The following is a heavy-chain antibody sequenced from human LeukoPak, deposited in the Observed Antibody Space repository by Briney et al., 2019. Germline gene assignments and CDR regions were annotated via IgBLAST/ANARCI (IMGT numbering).Heavy chain of an antibody. D-gene: IGHD1-26*01. CDR2: ISAYNGNT. Sequence: ASVKVSCKASGYTFTSYGISWVRQAPGQGLEWMGWISAYNGNTNYAQKLQGRVTMTTDTSTSTAYMELRSLRSDDTAVYYCARGRGTLGATTGNGFDYWGQGTLVTVSS. V-gene: IGHV1-18*01. CDR3: ARGRGTLGATTGNGFDY. J-gene: IGHJ4*02. CDR1: GYTFTSYG.